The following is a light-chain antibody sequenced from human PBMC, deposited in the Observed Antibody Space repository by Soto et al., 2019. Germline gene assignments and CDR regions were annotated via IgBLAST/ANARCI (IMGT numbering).Light chain of an antibody. V-gene: IGKV1-5*01. CDR1: QSISSW. J-gene: IGKJ5*01. CDR2: DAS. Sequence: DIQMTQSPSTLSACVGDRVTITCRASQSISSWLAWYQQKPGKAPKLLIYDASSLESGVPSRFSGSGSGTEFTLTISSLQPDDFATYYCQQYNSYLITLGQGTRLEIK. CDR3: QQYNSYLIT.